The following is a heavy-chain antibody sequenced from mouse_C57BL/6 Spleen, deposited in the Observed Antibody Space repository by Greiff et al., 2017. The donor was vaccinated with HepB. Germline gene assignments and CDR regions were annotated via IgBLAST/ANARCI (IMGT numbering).Heavy chain of an antibody. CDR2: IYPGSGST. V-gene: IGHV1-55*01. J-gene: IGHJ2*01. CDR3: ARGTTVVGPLDY. Sequence: QVQLKQPGAELVKPGASVKMSCKASGYTFTSYWITWVKQRPGQGLEWIGDIYPGSGSTNYNEKFKSKATLTVDTSSSTAYMQLSSLTSEDSAVYYCARGTTVVGPLDYWGQGTTLTVSS. CDR1: GYTFTSYW. D-gene: IGHD1-1*01.